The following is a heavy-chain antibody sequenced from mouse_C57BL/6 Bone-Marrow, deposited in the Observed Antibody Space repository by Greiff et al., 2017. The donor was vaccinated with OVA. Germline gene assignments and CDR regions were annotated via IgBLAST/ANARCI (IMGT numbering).Heavy chain of an antibody. D-gene: IGHD1-1*01. CDR1: GYTFTSYW. Sequence: QVQLQQPGAELVRPGTSVKLSCKASGYTFTSYWMHWVKQRPGQGLEWIGVIDPSDSYTNYNQKFKGKATLTVDTSSSTAYMQLSSLTSEDSAVYYWAREGYYGSSDYWGQGTTLTVSS. V-gene: IGHV1-59*01. CDR3: AREGYYGSSDY. CDR2: IDPSDSYT. J-gene: IGHJ2*01.